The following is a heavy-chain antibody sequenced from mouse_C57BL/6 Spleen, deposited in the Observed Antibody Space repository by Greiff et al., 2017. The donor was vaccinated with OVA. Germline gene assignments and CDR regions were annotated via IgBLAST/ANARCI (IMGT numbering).Heavy chain of an antibody. CDR2: IWRGGST. V-gene: IGHV2-5*01. J-gene: IGHJ4*01. D-gene: IGHD1-1*01. Sequence: QVQLKESGPGLVQPSQSLSITCTVSGFSLTSYGVHWVRQSPGKGLEWLGVIWRGGSTDYNAAFMSRLSITKDNSKSQVFFKMNSLQADDTAIYYCAKSGGYGSSYDAMDYWGQGTSVTVSS. CDR1: GFSLTSYG. CDR3: AKSGGYGSSYDAMDY.